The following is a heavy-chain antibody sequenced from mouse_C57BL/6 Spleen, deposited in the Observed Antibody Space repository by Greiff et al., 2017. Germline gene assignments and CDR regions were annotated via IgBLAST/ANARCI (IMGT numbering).Heavy chain of an antibody. CDR1: GFTFSDYG. Sequence: EVMLVESGGGLVKPGGSLKLSCAASGFTFSDYGMHWVRQAPEKGLEWVAYISSGSSTIYYADTVKGRFTISRDNAKNTLFLQMTSLRSEDTAMYYCARNNWAWFAHWGQGTLVTVSA. J-gene: IGHJ3*01. V-gene: IGHV5-17*01. CDR3: ARNNWAWFAH. D-gene: IGHD4-1*01. CDR2: ISSGSSTI.